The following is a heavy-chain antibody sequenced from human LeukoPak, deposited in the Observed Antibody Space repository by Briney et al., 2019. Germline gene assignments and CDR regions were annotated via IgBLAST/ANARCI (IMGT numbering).Heavy chain of an antibody. J-gene: IGHJ4*02. CDR3: ARGGGYIPFDY. V-gene: IGHV4-30-2*01. CDR1: GGSISSGGYS. D-gene: IGHD3-22*01. CDR2: IYHSGST. Sequence: SETLSLTCAVSGGSISSGGYSWSWIRQPPGKGLEWIRYIYHSGSTYYNPSLKSRVTISVDRSKNQFSLKLSSVTAADTAVYYCARGGGYIPFDYWGQGTLVTVSS.